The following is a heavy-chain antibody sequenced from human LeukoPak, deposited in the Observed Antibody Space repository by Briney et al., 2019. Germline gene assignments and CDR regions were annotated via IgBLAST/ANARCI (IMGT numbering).Heavy chain of an antibody. CDR2: ISSTSSVI. CDR1: GSTFSSHT. Sequence: GGSLRLSCAASGSTFSSHTMNWVRQAPRKGLEWVSYISSTSSVIYYADSVKGRFTISRDNAKNSLYLQMNSLRAEDTAVYYCARTSIAAVYHFDYWGQGTLVTVSS. D-gene: IGHD6-13*01. J-gene: IGHJ4*02. CDR3: ARTSIAAVYHFDY. V-gene: IGHV3-48*04.